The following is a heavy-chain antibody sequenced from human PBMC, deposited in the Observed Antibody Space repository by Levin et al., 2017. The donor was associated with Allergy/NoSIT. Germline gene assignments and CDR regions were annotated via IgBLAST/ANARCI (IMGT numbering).Heavy chain of an antibody. J-gene: IGHJ4*02. Sequence: ASVKVSCKASGYTFTSYDINWVRQATGQGLEWMGWMNPNSGNTGYAQKFQGRVTMTRNTSISTAYMELSSLRSEDTAVYYCARISRYCSGGSCYSLAYWGQGTLVTVSS. V-gene: IGHV1-8*01. CDR1: GYTFTSYD. CDR3: ARISRYCSGGSCYSLAY. CDR2: MNPNSGNT. D-gene: IGHD2-15*01.